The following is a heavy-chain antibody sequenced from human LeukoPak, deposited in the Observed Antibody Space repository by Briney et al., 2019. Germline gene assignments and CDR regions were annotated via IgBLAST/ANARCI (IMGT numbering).Heavy chain of an antibody. CDR1: GGSFSGYY. Sequence: SGTLSLTCAVYGGSFSGYYWSWIRQPPGKGLEWIGEINHSGSTNYNPSLKSRVTISVDTSKNQFSLKLSSVTAADTAVYYCARGLQYYDSSGYYTFDYWGQGTLVTVSS. V-gene: IGHV4-34*01. J-gene: IGHJ4*02. CDR3: ARGLQYYDSSGYYTFDY. D-gene: IGHD3-22*01. CDR2: INHSGST.